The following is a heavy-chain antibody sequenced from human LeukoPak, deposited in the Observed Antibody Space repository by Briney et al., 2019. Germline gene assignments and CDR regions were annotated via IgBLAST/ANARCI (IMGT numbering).Heavy chain of an antibody. Sequence: SETLSLTCTVSGGSISSGSNYWGWIRQPAGKGLEWIGSIYYSGSTYYNPSLKSRVTISVDTSKNQFSLKLSSVTAADTAVYYCARHQGIVVVPATNWFDPWGQGTLVTVSS. D-gene: IGHD2-2*01. V-gene: IGHV4-39*01. CDR3: ARHQGIVVVPATNWFDP. J-gene: IGHJ5*02. CDR1: GGSISSGSNY. CDR2: IYYSGST.